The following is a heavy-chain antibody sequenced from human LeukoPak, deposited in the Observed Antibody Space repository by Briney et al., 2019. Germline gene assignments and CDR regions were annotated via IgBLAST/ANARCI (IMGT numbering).Heavy chain of an antibody. J-gene: IGHJ4*02. CDR2: ISYDGSNK. Sequence: GGSLRLSCAASGFTFSSYAMHWVRQAPGKGLEWVAVISYDGSNKYYADSVKGRFTISRDNSKNTLYLQMNSLRAEDTAVYYCARESGSYQGYFDYWGRGTLVTVSS. D-gene: IGHD1-26*01. V-gene: IGHV3-30-3*01. CDR3: ARESGSYQGYFDY. CDR1: GFTFSSYA.